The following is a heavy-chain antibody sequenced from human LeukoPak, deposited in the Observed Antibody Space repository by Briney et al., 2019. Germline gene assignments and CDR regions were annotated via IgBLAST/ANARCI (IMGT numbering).Heavy chain of an antibody. CDR2: INPNSGGT. Sequence: GASVKVSCKTSGYIFTDYYIHWVRQAPGQGLEWMGWINPNSGGTNYAQKFQGRVTMTRDTSIRTAYMELSRLRSDDTAMYYCARYYIEGRCFDYWGQGTLVTVSS. CDR3: ARYYIEGRCFDY. CDR1: GYIFTDYY. V-gene: IGHV1-2*02. D-gene: IGHD3-10*01. J-gene: IGHJ4*02.